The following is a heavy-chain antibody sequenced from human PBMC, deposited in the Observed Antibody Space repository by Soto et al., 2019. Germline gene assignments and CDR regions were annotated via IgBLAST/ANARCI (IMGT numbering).Heavy chain of an antibody. J-gene: IGHJ4*02. V-gene: IGHV1-69*02. CDR2: IIPILGIA. Sequence: QVQLVQSGAEVKKPGSSVKVSCKASGGTFSSYTISWVRQAPGQGLEWMGRIIPILGIANYAQKFQGRVTITAGKSTSTAYMELSSLRSEDTAVYYCARGSPPTVNSDYFDYWGQGTLVTVSS. D-gene: IGHD4-4*01. CDR3: ARGSPPTVNSDYFDY. CDR1: GGTFSSYT.